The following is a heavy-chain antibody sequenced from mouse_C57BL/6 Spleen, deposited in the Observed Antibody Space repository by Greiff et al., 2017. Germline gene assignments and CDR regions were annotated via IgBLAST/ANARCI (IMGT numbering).Heavy chain of an antibody. CDR3: ASYYSNSRFAY. Sequence: QVQLKQSGAELVRPGTSVKVSCKASGYAFTNYLIEWVKQRPGQGLEWIGVINPGSGGTNYNEKFKGKATLTADKSSSTAYMQLSSLTSEDSAVYFCASYYSNSRFAYWGQGTLVTVSA. CDR2: INPGSGGT. V-gene: IGHV1-54*01. J-gene: IGHJ3*01. CDR1: GYAFTNYL. D-gene: IGHD2-5*01.